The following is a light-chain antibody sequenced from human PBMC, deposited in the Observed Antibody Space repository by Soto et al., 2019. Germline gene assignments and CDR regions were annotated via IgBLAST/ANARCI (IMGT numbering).Light chain of an antibody. CDR2: GAS. CDR3: QQRGSSPLT. V-gene: IGKV3-20*01. J-gene: IGKJ4*01. CDR1: QSVSSNY. Sequence: EIVLTQSPGTLSLSPGGRATLSCRASQSVSSNYVAWYQQKPGQAPRLLIYGASSRASGIPDRFSGSGSGADFTLSITRLEPEDFAVYYCQQRGSSPLTFGGGTRVEIK.